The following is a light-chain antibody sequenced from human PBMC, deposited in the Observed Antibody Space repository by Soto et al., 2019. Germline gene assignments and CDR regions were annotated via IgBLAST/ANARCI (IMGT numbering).Light chain of an antibody. Sequence: EIVMTQYPASMSMSPGERATQSCSANKSVGTNLAWYQQKPGQAPRLLIYGASTRPTGIPARFSGSGSGTEFTLANSCLESEDFADYFCRQYHNWPRTFGQGTKVEIK. V-gene: IGKV3-15*01. CDR2: GAS. CDR1: KSVGTN. CDR3: RQYHNWPRT. J-gene: IGKJ1*01.